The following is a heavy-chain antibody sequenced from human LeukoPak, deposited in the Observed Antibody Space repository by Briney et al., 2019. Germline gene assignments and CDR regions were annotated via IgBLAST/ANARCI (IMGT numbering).Heavy chain of an antibody. CDR2: IWYDGSNK. V-gene: IGHV3-33*06. CDR3: AKDTTTSRRGFDY. CDR1: GFTFSSYG. D-gene: IGHD3-10*01. J-gene: IGHJ4*02. Sequence: GGSLRLSCAASGFTFSSYGMHWVRQAPGEGLEWVAVIWYDGSNKYYADSVKGRFTISRDNSKNTLYLQMNSLRVEDTAVFYCAKDTTTSRRGFDYWGQGILVTVSS.